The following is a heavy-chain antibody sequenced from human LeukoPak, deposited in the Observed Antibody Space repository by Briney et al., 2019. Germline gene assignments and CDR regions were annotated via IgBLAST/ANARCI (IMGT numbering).Heavy chain of an antibody. D-gene: IGHD6-19*01. CDR1: GYTFTSYY. V-gene: IGHV1-46*01. CDR2: INPSGGST. J-gene: IGHJ6*02. Sequence: ASVKVSCKASGYTFTSYYMHWLRQAPGQGLEWMGIINPSGGSTSYAQKFQGRVTMTRDTSTSTVYMELSSLRSEDTAVYHCARGSSGWPSPLYGMDVWGQGTTVTVSS. CDR3: ARGSSGWPSPLYGMDV.